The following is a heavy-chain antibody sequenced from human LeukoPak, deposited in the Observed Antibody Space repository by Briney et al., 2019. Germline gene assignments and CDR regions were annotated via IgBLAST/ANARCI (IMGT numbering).Heavy chain of an antibody. Sequence: GGSLRLSCAASGFAFSSSWMSWVRQAPGKGLEWVASIKQDGSVKYYVDSVKGRFTISRDNAQNSLSLQMNSLRAEDSAVYYCAKAITTVDQWGQGTLVTVSS. CDR1: GFAFSSSW. V-gene: IGHV3-7*01. CDR3: AKAITTVDQ. J-gene: IGHJ4*02. D-gene: IGHD3-22*01. CDR2: IKQDGSVK.